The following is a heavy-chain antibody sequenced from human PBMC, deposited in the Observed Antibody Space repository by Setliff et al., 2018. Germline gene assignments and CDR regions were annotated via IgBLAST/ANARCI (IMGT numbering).Heavy chain of an antibody. V-gene: IGHV4-39*01. Sequence: SETLSLTCTVSSGSISSSSYYWGWIRQPPGKGLEWIGSIYYSGSTYYNPSLKSRVTISVDTSKNQFSLKLSSVTAADTAVYYCARRGMSSILSYFDYWGQGTLVTVSS. CDR2: IYYSGST. CDR1: SGSISSSSYY. CDR3: ARRGMSSILSYFDY. J-gene: IGHJ4*02. D-gene: IGHD3-3*02.